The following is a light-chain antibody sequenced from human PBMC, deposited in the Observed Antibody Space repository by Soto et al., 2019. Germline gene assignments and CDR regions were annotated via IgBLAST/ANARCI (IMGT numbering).Light chain of an antibody. CDR1: QSISSW. CDR3: QQYNSYST. Sequence: DLQMTQSPSTLSASVGDRVNITCRASQSISSWLAWYQQKPGKAPKLLIYDASSLESGVPSRFSGSGSGTEFTLTISSLQPDDFATYYCQQYNSYSTFGQGTKV. V-gene: IGKV1-5*01. J-gene: IGKJ1*01. CDR2: DAS.